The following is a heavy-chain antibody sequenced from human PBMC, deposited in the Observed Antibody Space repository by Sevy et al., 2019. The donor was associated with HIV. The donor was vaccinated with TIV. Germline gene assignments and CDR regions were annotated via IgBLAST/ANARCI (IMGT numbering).Heavy chain of an antibody. CDR3: ARDLPPSAATVAYFDY. Sequence: GGSLRLSCTASGFTFSSYEMNWVRQAPGKGLEWVSYISNSGSNIYYSDSVKGRFTRSRDNAKNSLYLQMNSMRAEDTAVYYCARDLPPSAATVAYFDYWGRGTLVTVSS. J-gene: IGHJ4*02. V-gene: IGHV3-48*03. D-gene: IGHD6-25*01. CDR2: ISNSGSNI. CDR1: GFTFSSYE.